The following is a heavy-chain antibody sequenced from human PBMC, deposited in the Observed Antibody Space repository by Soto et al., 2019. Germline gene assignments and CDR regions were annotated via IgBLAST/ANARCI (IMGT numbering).Heavy chain of an antibody. CDR3: ARARNPAYSSSHNWSDP. J-gene: IGHJ5*02. Sequence: ASVKVSCKASGYTFTSYYMHWVRQAPGQGLEWMGIINPSGGSTSYAQKFQGRVTMTRDTSTSTVYMELSSLRSEDTAVYYCARARNPAYSSSHNWSDPWGQGTLVTVSS. CDR1: GYTFTSYY. D-gene: IGHD6-6*01. CDR2: INPSGGST. V-gene: IGHV1-46*01.